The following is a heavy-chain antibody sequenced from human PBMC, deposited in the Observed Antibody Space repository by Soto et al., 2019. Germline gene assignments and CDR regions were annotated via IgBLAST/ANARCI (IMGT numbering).Heavy chain of an antibody. J-gene: IGHJ6*01. CDR3: ARDSPGRYCSSTSCPRMDV. CDR1: GYTFTSYA. CDR2: INAGNGNT. Sequence: ASVKVSCKASGYTFTSYAMHWVRQAPGQRLEWMGWINAGNGNTKYSQKFQGRVTITRDTSASTAYMELSSLRSEDTAVYYCARDSPGRYCSSTSCPRMDVWGQGTTVTVSS. V-gene: IGHV1-3*01. D-gene: IGHD2-2*01.